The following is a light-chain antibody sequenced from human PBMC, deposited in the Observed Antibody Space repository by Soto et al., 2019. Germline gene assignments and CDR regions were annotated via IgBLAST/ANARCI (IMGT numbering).Light chain of an antibody. CDR3: SSYAGSNNLGV. CDR1: SSDVGVYNY. Sequence: QSALTQPPSASGSPGQSVTISCTGTSSDVGVYNYVSWYQQYSGKAPKLMIYEVTKRPSGVPDRFSGSKSGNTASLTVSGLQAEDEADYYCSSYAGSNNLGVFGGGTKVTVL. CDR2: EVT. V-gene: IGLV2-8*01. J-gene: IGLJ3*02.